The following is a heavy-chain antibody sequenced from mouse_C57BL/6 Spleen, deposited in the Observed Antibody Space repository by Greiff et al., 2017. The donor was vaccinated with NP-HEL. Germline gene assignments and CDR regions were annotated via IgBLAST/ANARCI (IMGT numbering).Heavy chain of an antibody. Sequence: EVKLQQSGPELVKPGASVKISCKASGYTFTDYYMNWVKQSHGKSLEWIGDINPNNGGTSYNQKFKGKATLTVDKSSSTAYMELRSLTSEDSAVYYCARVQGYSNYYAMDYWGQGTSVTVSS. J-gene: IGHJ4*01. CDR2: INPNNGGT. V-gene: IGHV1-26*01. CDR1: GYTFTDYY. CDR3: ARVQGYSNYYAMDY. D-gene: IGHD2-5*01.